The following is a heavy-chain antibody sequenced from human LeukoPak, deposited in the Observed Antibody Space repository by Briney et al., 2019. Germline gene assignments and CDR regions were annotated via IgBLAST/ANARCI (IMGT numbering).Heavy chain of an antibody. CDR2: VNLLGST. CDR3: AREGGPYRPLDY. Sequence: SETLSLTCGVSGGSLRNTNWWTWVGQPPAKGLEWIGEVNLLGSTNYNPSLKSRVATSVDKSENHIYLKLTSVTAADTAVYYCAREGGPYRPLDYSGQGTLVTVAS. J-gene: IGHJ4*02. CDR1: GGSLRNTNW. V-gene: IGHV4-4*02.